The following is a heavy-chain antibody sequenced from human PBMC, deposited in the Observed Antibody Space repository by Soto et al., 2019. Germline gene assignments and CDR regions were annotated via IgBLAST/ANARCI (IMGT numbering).Heavy chain of an antibody. CDR1: GGSISSGGYY. D-gene: IGHD6-6*01. J-gene: IGHJ3*02. CDR3: ARVGISSSDAFDI. V-gene: IGHV4-31*03. CDR2: IYHSGNT. Sequence: SETLSLTCIVSGGSISSGGYYWSWIRQLPGKDLEWIGYIYHSGNTYYNSSLKSRLTISVDTSKNQFSLKLTSVTAADTAVYYCARVGISSSDAFDIWGQGTMVTVS.